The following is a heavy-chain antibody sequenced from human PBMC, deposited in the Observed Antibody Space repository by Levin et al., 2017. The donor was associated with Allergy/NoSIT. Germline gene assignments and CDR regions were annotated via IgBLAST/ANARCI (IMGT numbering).Heavy chain of an antibody. CDR3: ARGYSDSDY. J-gene: IGHJ4*02. D-gene: IGHD2-15*01. V-gene: IGHV3-21*01. CDR1: GFTFSLYT. Sequence: GESLKISCAASGFTFSLYTMNWFRQAPGKGLEWVSAISGSGTYIYYADSVRGRFTISRDNAKNSLYLQMNSLRADDSAVYYCARGYSDSDYWGQGTLVTVSS. CDR2: ISGSGTYI.